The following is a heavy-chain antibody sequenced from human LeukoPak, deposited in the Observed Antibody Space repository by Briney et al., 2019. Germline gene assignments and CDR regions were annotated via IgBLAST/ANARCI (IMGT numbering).Heavy chain of an antibody. CDR1: GFTVSSNY. CDR3: ARVYSIVANWFDP. V-gene: IGHV3-53*01. Sequence: GGSLRLSCAASGFTVSSNYMSWVRQAPGKGLEWVSVIYSGGSTYYADSVKGRFTISRDNSKNTLYLQMNSLRAEGTAVYYCARVYSIVANWFDPWGQGTLVTVSS. J-gene: IGHJ5*02. D-gene: IGHD5-12*01. CDR2: IYSGGST.